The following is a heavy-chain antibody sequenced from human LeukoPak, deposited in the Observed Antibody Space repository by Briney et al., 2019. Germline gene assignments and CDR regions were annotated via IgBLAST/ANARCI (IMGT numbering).Heavy chain of an antibody. J-gene: IGHJ4*02. CDR2: VSSSSSYI. D-gene: IGHD3-22*01. CDR1: GFTFSSYS. V-gene: IGHV3-21*01. CDR3: ARDLYYYDSSGYYRKDY. Sequence: PGGSLRLSCAASGFTFSSYSMNWVRQAPGKGLEWVSSVSSSSSYIYYADSVKGRFTISRDNAKNSLYLQMNSLRAEDTAVYYCARDLYYYDSSGYYRKDYWGQGTLVTVSS.